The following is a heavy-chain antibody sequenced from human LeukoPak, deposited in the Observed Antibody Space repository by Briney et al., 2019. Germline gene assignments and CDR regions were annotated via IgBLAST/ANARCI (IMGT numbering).Heavy chain of an antibody. V-gene: IGHV1-46*01. CDR2: INPSGGST. CDR3: ARIGDSTSCYGPCAYFDY. J-gene: IGHJ4*02. Sequence: GASVKVSCKASGYTFTSYYMHWVRQAPGQGLEWMGIINPSGGSTSYAQKFQGRVTMTRDTSTSTVYMELSSLRSEDTAVYYCARIGDSTSCYGPCAYFDYWGQGTLVTVSS. CDR1: GYTFTSYY. D-gene: IGHD2-2*01.